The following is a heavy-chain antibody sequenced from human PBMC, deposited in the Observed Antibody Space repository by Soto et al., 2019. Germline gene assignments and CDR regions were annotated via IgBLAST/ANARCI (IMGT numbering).Heavy chain of an antibody. V-gene: IGHV4-61*01. J-gene: IGHJ4*02. CDR2: IYYSGST. Sequence: SETLSLTCTVSCGSVSSGSYYWSWIRQPPGKGLEWIGYIYYSGSTNYNPSLKSRVTISVDTSKNQFSLKLSSVTAADTAVYYCASRGTGDFLFDYWGQGTLVTVSS. CDR3: ASRGTGDFLFDY. CDR1: CGSVSSGSYY. D-gene: IGHD4-17*01.